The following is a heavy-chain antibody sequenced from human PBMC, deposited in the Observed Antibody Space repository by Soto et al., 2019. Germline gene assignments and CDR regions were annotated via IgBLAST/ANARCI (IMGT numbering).Heavy chain of an antibody. V-gene: IGHV4-39*01. CDR3: ARHFSVDYFDY. CDR2: IYYSGTT. Sequence: PSGTLSLTCTVPGGSISSSTYFWAWIRQPPGKGLEWIGSIYYSGTTYYNPSLKSRVTISVDRSKNQFSLKLSSVTAADTAVYYCARHFSVDYFDYWGQGALVTVSS. CDR1: GGSISSSTYF. J-gene: IGHJ4*02.